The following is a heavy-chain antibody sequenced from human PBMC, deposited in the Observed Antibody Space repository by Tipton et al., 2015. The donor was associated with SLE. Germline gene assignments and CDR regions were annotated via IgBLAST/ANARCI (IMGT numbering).Heavy chain of an antibody. V-gene: IGHV4-59*01. CDR3: ARERYCSGASCYAPDY. Sequence: TLSLTCTVSGGSISTYYWNWIRQPPGKGLEWIGYIFYSGSTNYNPSLKSRVTISVDTSKNQFSLKLKSVTAADSAVYYCARERYCSGASCYAPDYWGQGTLVTVFS. J-gene: IGHJ4*02. D-gene: IGHD2-2*01. CDR2: IFYSGST. CDR1: GGSISTYY.